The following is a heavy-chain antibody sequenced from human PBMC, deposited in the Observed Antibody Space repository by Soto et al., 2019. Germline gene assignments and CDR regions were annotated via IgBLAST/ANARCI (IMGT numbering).Heavy chain of an antibody. J-gene: IGHJ5*02. D-gene: IGHD3-22*01. V-gene: IGHV3-23*01. CDR3: AKASGAWLLRSWFDP. CDR1: GFTFSSYA. Sequence: PGGSLRLSCAASGFTFSSYAMSWVRQAPGKGLEWVSAISGSGGSTYYADSVKGRFTISRDNSKNTLYLQMNSLRAEDTAVYYCAKASGAWLLRSWFDPWGQGTLVTVSS. CDR2: ISGSGGST.